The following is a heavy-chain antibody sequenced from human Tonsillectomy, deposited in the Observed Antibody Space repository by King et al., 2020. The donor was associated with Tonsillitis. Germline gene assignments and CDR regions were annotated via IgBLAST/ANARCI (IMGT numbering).Heavy chain of an antibody. D-gene: IGHD3-10*01. CDR3: ARGSLLMVRAGGLDY. Sequence: VQLVESGGGVVQPGRSLRLSCAASGFTFSSYGMHWVRQAPGKGLEWVAVIWYDGSNKYYADSVKGRFTISRDNSKNTLYLQMNSLRAEDTAVYYCARGSLLMVRAGGLDYWGQGTLVTVSS. CDR2: IWYDGSNK. J-gene: IGHJ4*02. V-gene: IGHV3-33*01. CDR1: GFTFSSYG.